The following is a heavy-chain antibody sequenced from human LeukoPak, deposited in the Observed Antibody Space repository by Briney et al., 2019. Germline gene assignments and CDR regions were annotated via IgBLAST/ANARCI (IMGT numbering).Heavy chain of an antibody. J-gene: IGHJ4*02. CDR1: GFTFGSYE. CDR2: ISSSGTTT. CDR3: ARVTTGTKVDY. Sequence: GGSLRLSCAASGFTFGSYEVNWVRQAPGKGPEWVSYISSSGTTTHYADSVEGRFTISRDSAKNSLYLQMNSLRAEDTAVYYCARVTTGTKVDYWGQGTLVTVSS. V-gene: IGHV3-48*03. D-gene: IGHD1-1*01.